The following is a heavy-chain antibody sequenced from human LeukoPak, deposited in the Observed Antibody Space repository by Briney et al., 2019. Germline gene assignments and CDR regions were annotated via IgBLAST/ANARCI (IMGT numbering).Heavy chain of an antibody. J-gene: IGHJ6*02. CDR2: IQYCGST. Sequence: LDILSLTRSVAGGAVSSGRDDQRWIQQPLGDGVGGMGYIQYCGSTNNNPSLKSRVTISVDTSKNQCSLKLSSVTAADTAVYYCAREAYDVDIVATSRTSDYYDYGMDVWGQGTTVTVSS. CDR3: AREAYDVDIVATSRTSDYYDYGMDV. V-gene: IGHV4-61*01. CDR1: GGAVSSGRDD. D-gene: IGHD5-12*01.